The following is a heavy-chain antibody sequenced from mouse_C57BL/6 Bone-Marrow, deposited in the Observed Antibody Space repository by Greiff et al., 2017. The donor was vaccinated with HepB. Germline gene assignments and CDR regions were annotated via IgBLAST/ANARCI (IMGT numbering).Heavy chain of an antibody. V-gene: IGHV14-4*01. Sequence: EVQLQESGAELVRPGASVKLSCTASGFNIKDDYMHWVKQRPEQGLEWIGWIDPENGDTEYASKFQGKATITADTSSNTAYLQLSSLTSEDTAVYYCMVTTDGFDYWGQGTTLTVSS. J-gene: IGHJ2*01. CDR2: IDPENGDT. CDR1: GFNIKDDY. CDR3: MVTTDGFDY. D-gene: IGHD2-2*01.